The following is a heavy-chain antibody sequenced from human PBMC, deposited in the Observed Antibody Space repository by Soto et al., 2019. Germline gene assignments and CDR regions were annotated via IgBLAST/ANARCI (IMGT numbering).Heavy chain of an antibody. J-gene: IGHJ4*02. Sequence: QITLKESGPTLVRPTQTLTLTCAFSGFSLSTSGVGVGWIRQPPGKALEWLAVIYWDDSKHYSPSLRSRLTITKDTSKNQVVLTMTNMDPMDTGTYYCAHKGPEDGPLDYWGPGTLVTVSS. CDR3: AHKGPEDGPLDY. V-gene: IGHV2-5*02. CDR2: IYWDDSK. CDR1: GFSLSTSGVG.